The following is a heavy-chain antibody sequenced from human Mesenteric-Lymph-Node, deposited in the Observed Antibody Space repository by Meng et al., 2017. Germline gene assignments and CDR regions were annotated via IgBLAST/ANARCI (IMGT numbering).Heavy chain of an antibody. V-gene: IGHV1-2*02. CDR3: ARPYGSVSYSDY. Sequence: ASVKVSCKASGYTFTSYAMNWVRQAPGQGLEWMGWINPNSGGTNYAQKFQGRVTMTRDTSISTAYRELSRLRSDDTAVYYCARPYGSVSYSDYWGQGTLVTVSS. D-gene: IGHD3-10*01. J-gene: IGHJ4*02. CDR2: INPNSGGT. CDR1: GYTFTSYA.